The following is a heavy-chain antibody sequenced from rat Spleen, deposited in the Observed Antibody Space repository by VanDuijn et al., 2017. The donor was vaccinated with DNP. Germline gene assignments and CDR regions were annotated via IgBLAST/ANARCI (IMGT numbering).Heavy chain of an antibody. V-gene: IGHV2-75*01. J-gene: IGHJ2*01. D-gene: IGHD1-1*01. Sequence: LEWMGLIWSHGGTNYNSAIKSRLSISRDTSTSQVFLEVNSLQSEDSATYYCARDGQWDYLDYWGQGVM. CDR2: IWSHGGT. CDR3: ARDGQWDYLDY.